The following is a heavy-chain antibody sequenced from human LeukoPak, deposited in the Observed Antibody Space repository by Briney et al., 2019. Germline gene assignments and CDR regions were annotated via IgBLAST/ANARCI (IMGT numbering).Heavy chain of an antibody. V-gene: IGHV4-59*08. J-gene: IGHJ3*02. CDR1: GGSISSYY. D-gene: IGHD3-3*01. Sequence: SETLSLTCTVSGGSISSYYWSWIRQPPGKGLEWIGYIYYSGSTNYNPSLKSRVTISVDTSKNQFSLKLSSVIAADTAVYYCARRDLAYDAFDIWGQGTMVTVSS. CDR2: IYYSGST. CDR3: ARRDLAYDAFDI.